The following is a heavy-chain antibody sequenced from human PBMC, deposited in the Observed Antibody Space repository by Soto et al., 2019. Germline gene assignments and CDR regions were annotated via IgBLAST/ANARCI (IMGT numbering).Heavy chain of an antibody. D-gene: IGHD3-22*01. J-gene: IGHJ4*02. V-gene: IGHV3-74*01. CDR3: ARPRYDGSGTPFDH. CDR2: ISGDGSST. Sequence: EGQLVESGGGLVQPGGSLRVSCAASGFTFSSYWMHWVRQVPGKGLVWVSRISGDGSSTSYADAMRGRFTISRDNAKNTLYLQMNSLRAEDTALYYCARPRYDGSGTPFDHWGQGALVTVSA. CDR1: GFTFSSYW.